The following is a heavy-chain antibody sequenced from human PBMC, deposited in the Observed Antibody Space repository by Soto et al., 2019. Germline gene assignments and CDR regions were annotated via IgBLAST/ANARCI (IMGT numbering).Heavy chain of an antibody. CDR2: IYSGGST. V-gene: IGHV3-53*01. CDR1: GFTVSSNY. CDR3: ARAARYYDILTGYYPYYFDY. J-gene: IGHJ4*02. D-gene: IGHD3-9*01. Sequence: EVQLVQSGAEVKKPGESLKISCAASGFTVSSNYMSWVRQAPGKGLEWVSVIYSGGSTYYADSVKGRFTISRDNSKNTLYLQMNSLRAEDTAVYYCARAARYYDILTGYYPYYFDYWGQGTLVTVSS.